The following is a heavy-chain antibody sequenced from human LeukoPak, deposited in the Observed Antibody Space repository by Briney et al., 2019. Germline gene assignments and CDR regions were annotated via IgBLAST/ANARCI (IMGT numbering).Heavy chain of an antibody. CDR2: INHSGST. V-gene: IGHV4-34*01. J-gene: IGHJ3*02. Sequence: MASETLSLTCAVYGGSFSGYYWSWIRQPPGKGLEWIGEINHSGSTNYNPSLKSRVTISVDTSKNQFSLKLSSVTAADTAVYYCARADSGNDPSAFDIWGQGTMVTVSS. CDR1: GGSFSGYY. D-gene: IGHD2-15*01. CDR3: ARADSGNDPSAFDI.